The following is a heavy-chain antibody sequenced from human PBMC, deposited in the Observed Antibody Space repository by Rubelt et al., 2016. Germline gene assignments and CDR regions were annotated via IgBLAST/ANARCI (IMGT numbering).Heavy chain of an antibody. CDR2: LHPSGIT. CDR1: GGSFSDYY. Sequence: QVQLQQWGAGLLKPSETLSLTCAVYGGSFSDYYWTWVRQPPGKGLEWIGHLHPSGITNYNPSLQSRVAISVDTSNNQFSRKLSSVAAAETAVYYCARSHYKDSSAYFPWGQGTLVTVSS. D-gene: IGHD3-22*01. J-gene: IGHJ5*02. V-gene: IGHV4-34*01. CDR3: ARSHYKDSSAYFP.